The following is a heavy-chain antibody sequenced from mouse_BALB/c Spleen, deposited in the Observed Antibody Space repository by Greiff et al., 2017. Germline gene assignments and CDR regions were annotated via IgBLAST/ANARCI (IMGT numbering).Heavy chain of an antibody. J-gene: IGHJ3*01. Sequence: EVMLVESGGGLVKPGGSLKLSCAASGFTFSDYYMYWVRQTPEKRLEWVATISDGGSYTYYPDSVKGRFTISRDNAKNNLYLQMSSLKSEDTAMYYCARDQDYYGSSFAYWGQGTLVTVSA. CDR3: ARDQDYYGSSFAY. CDR1: GFTFSDYY. CDR2: ISDGGSYT. V-gene: IGHV5-4*02. D-gene: IGHD1-1*01.